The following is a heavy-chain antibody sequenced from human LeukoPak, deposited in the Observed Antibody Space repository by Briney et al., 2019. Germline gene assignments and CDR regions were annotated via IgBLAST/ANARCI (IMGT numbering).Heavy chain of an antibody. D-gene: IGHD5-18*01. Sequence: SETLSLTCTVSGGSIISADYYWGWFRQYSGKGLEWIGYIYYSGTTYYNPSLKSRLTISVDTSKNQFSLELRSVTAADTAVYFCARALYSYGGFDYWGQGTLVTVSS. CDR3: ARALYSYGGFDY. CDR2: IYYSGTT. V-gene: IGHV4-31*03. CDR1: GGSIISADYY. J-gene: IGHJ4*02.